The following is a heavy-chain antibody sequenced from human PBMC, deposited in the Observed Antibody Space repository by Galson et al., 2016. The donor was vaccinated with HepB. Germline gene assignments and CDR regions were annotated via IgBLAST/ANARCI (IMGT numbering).Heavy chain of an antibody. CDR3: ARDMTPGLPDYLDF. CDR2: VSYEGMKQ. V-gene: IGHV3-30*04. Sequence: SLRLSCAASGFTFSRHEMHWVRQAPGKGLEWVAVVSYEGMKQFYGDSVRGRFTISRDNSGNTVYLQMTGLRSEDTAVYYCARDMTPGLPDYLDFWGQGTLVTVSS. D-gene: IGHD2-15*01. CDR1: GFTFSRHE. J-gene: IGHJ4*02.